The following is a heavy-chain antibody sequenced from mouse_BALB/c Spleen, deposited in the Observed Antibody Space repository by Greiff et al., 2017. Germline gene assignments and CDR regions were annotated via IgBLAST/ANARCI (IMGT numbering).Heavy chain of an antibody. V-gene: IGHV5-4*02. D-gene: IGHD1-2*01. CDR3: ARDGLFTTAYAMDY. CDR1: GFTFSDYY. CDR2: ISDGGSYT. Sequence: EVKVVESGGGLVKPGGSLKLSCAASGFTFSDYYMYWVRQTPEKRLEWVATISDGGSYTYYPDSVKGRFTISRDNAKNNLYLQMSSLKSEDTAMYYCARDGLFTTAYAMDYWGKGTSVTVS. J-gene: IGHJ4*01.